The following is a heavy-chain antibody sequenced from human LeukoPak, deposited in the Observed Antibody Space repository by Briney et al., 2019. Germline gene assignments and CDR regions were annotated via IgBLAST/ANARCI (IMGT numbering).Heavy chain of an antibody. J-gene: IGHJ3*02. CDR2: INPNSGGT. Sequence: ASVKVSCKASGYTFTGYYMHWVRQAPGQGLEWMGWINPNSGGTNYAQKFQGRVTMTRNTSISTAYMELSSLRSEDTAVYYCARGSWQRGAFDIWGQGTMVTVSS. D-gene: IGHD3-10*01. CDR3: ARGSWQRGAFDI. V-gene: IGHV1-2*02. CDR1: GYTFTGYY.